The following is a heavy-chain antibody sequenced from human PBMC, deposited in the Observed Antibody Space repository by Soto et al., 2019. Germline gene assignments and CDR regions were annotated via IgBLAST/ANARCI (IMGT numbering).Heavy chain of an antibody. Sequence: ASVKISCKASGGTFSSYAISWVREAPGQGLEWMGGIIPIFGTANYAQKFQGRVTITADKSTSTAYMELSSLRSEDTAVYYCAGEYCSGGSCNYYYGMEVWGQGTTVTVSS. J-gene: IGHJ6*02. CDR3: AGEYCSGGSCNYYYGMEV. CDR2: IIPIFGTA. V-gene: IGHV1-69*06. CDR1: GGTFSSYA. D-gene: IGHD2-15*01.